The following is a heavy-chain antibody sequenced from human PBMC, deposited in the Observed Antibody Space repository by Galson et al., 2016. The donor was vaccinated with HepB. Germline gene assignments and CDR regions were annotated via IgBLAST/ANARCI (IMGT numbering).Heavy chain of an antibody. Sequence: SETLSLTCTVSGGSISSGGYYWSWIRQHPGKGLEWIGYIYHSGSTYYNPSLKSRVTLSVDTSKNQFSLKLTSVTAADSAVYYCARDSAGSFDLWGRGTLVTVSP. V-gene: IGHV4-61*08. CDR2: IYHSGST. J-gene: IGHJ2*01. CDR1: GGSISSGGYY. CDR3: ARDSAGSFDL. D-gene: IGHD3-10*01.